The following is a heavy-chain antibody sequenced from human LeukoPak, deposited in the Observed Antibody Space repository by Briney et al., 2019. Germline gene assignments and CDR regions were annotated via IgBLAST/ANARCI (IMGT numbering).Heavy chain of an antibody. Sequence: ASVKVSCKASGYTFTGNYMHWVRQAPGQGLEWMGWINPNSGGTKYTQKFQGRVTLTRDTSISTAYMDLSRLRFDDTAVYFCARVGGDSGRGLGPADYWGQGTLVTVSS. CDR1: GYTFTGNY. CDR3: ARVGGDSGRGLGPADY. J-gene: IGHJ4*02. D-gene: IGHD4-17*01. V-gene: IGHV1-2*02. CDR2: INPNSGGT.